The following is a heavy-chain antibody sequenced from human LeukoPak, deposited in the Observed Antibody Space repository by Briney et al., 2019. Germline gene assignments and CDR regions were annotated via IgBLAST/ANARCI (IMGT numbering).Heavy chain of an antibody. CDR3: VRERLYTSSWGFQF. CDR1: GGSIRSYY. CDR2: FYSSVST. Sequence: PSETLSLTCTVSGGSIRSYYWSWIRQPAGKGLEWIGRFYSSVSTNYNPSLKSRVSMSVDTSKNLFFLNLTSVTGADTGVYFCVRERLYTSSWGFQFWGQGALVSVSS. D-gene: IGHD6-13*01. J-gene: IGHJ1*01. V-gene: IGHV4-4*07.